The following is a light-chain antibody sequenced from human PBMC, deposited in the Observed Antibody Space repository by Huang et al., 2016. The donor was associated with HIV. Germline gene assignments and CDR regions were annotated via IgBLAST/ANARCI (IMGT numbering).Light chain of an antibody. V-gene: IGKV3-20*01. Sequence: EIVLTQSPGTLSLSPGERATLSCRASQSVSHNFVAWYQQKAGQAPRLLIFGASSRATGIPDRCSGSGSGIDFTLTINRLEPEDFAVYFCHQYGRSPYTFGQGTKLEIK. CDR2: GAS. J-gene: IGKJ2*01. CDR1: QSVSHNF. CDR3: HQYGRSPYT.